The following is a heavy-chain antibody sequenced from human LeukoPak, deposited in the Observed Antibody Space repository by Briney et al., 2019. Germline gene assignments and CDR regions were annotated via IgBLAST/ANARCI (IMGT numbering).Heavy chain of an antibody. Sequence: SETLSLTCTVSGGSISSSSYYWGWIRQPPGKGLEWIGSIYYSGSTYYNPSLKSRVTISVDTSKNQFSLKLSSVTAADTAVYYCARGMGDGYAIDYWGQGTLVTVSS. D-gene: IGHD5-24*01. CDR2: IYYSGST. CDR3: ARGMGDGYAIDY. V-gene: IGHV4-39*01. J-gene: IGHJ4*02. CDR1: GGSISSSSYY.